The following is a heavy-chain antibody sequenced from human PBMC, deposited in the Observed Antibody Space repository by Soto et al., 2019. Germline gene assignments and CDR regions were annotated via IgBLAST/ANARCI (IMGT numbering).Heavy chain of an antibody. Sequence: EVQLLESGGGLVQPGGSLRLSCAASGFTFSSYAMSWVRQAPGKGLEWVSYISSSGSTIYYADSVKGRFTISRDNAKNSLYLQMNSLRGEDTAVYYCARADNWNDYYYYGMDVWGQGTTVTVSS. V-gene: IGHV3-48*03. CDR3: ARADNWNDYYYYGMDV. J-gene: IGHJ6*02. CDR1: GFTFSSYA. CDR2: ISSSGSTI. D-gene: IGHD1-1*01.